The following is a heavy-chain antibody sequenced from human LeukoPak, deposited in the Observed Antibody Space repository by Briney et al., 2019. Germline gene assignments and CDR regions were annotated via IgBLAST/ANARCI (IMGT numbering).Heavy chain of an antibody. CDR2: INPNSGNT. CDR1: GYTFTSYD. Sequence: ASVKVSCKASGYTFTSYDINWVRQATGQGLEWMGRINPNSGNTGYAQKFQGRVTMTRDTSISTAYMELSRLRSDDTAVYYCARGGDYCSGGSCQHYGMDVWGQGTTVTVSS. V-gene: IGHV1-8*01. J-gene: IGHJ6*02. CDR3: ARGGDYCSGGSCQHYGMDV. D-gene: IGHD2-15*01.